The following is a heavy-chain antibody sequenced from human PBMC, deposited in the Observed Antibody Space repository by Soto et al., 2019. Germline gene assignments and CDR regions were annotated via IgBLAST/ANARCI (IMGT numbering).Heavy chain of an antibody. CDR3: ARDQKAGHCSGGSCHYYYGMDV. V-gene: IGHV3-30-3*01. CDR1: GFTFSNHS. CDR2: ISYDGSNK. D-gene: IGHD2-15*01. J-gene: IGHJ6*02. Sequence: QVQLVESGGGVVQPGTSLRLSCTASGFTFSNHSMHWVRQAPGKGLEWVAVISYDGSNKYYADSGKGRFTISRDNSKNTLYVQMNILRAEDTAVYYCARDQKAGHCSGGSCHYYYGMDVWGQGTTVTVSS.